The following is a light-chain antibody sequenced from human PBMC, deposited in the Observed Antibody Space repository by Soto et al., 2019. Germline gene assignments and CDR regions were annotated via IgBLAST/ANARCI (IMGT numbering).Light chain of an antibody. CDR3: KQYYHSPRT. J-gene: IGKJ1*01. Sequence: EIVLTQSPGTLSLSPGERATISCRASQRVSSRYFAWFQQRPGQVPRLLIFGSSSRAPGIRDRFRGSGSGTDFTPTIRRQEPEDFGGYYCKQYYHSPRTLGKGTKVEIK. CDR1: QRVSSRY. V-gene: IGKV3-20*01. CDR2: GSS.